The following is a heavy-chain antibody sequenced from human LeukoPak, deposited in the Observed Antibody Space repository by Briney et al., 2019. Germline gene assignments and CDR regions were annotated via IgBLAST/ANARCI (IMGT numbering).Heavy chain of an antibody. V-gene: IGHV1-18*01. CDR2: ISAYNGNT. CDR1: GYTFTSYG. D-gene: IGHD3-3*01. J-gene: IGHJ6*03. Sequence: ASVEVSCKASGYTFTSYGISWVRQAPGQGLEWMGWISAYNGNTNYAQKLQGRVTMTTDTSTSTAYMELRSLRSDDTAVYYCARVGGRYYYYYMDVWGKGTTVTVSS. CDR3: ARVGGRYYYYYMDV.